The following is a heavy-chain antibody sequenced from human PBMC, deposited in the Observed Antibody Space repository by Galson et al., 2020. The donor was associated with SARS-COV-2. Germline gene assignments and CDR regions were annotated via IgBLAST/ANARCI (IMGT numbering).Heavy chain of an antibody. D-gene: IGHD2-15*01. Sequence: GGSLRLSCAASGFTFSIYAMSWVRQAPGMGLAWVSGVNGSGGSTYYADSVRGRFTISRDNSKNTLYLQMNSLRAEDTAVYYCAKDRGSGYGMDVWGRGTTVIVSS. CDR3: AKDRGSGYGMDV. J-gene: IGHJ6*02. V-gene: IGHV3-23*01. CDR2: VNGSGGST. CDR1: GFTFSIYA.